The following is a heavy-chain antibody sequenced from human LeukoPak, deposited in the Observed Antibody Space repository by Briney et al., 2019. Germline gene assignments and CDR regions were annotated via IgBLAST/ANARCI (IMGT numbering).Heavy chain of an antibody. J-gene: IGHJ4*02. Sequence: GGSLRLSCAASGFTFSDYYMSWVRQAPGKGLEWVSVIYSGGSTYYADSVKGRFTISRDNSKNTLYLQMNSLRAEDTAVYYCAGYFGGGYFDYWGQGTLVTISS. CDR3: AGYFGGGYFDY. D-gene: IGHD2/OR15-2a*01. V-gene: IGHV3-66*01. CDR1: GFTFSDYY. CDR2: IYSGGST.